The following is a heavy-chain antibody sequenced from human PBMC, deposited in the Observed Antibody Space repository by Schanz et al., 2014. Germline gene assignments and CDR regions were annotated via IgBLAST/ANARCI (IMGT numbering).Heavy chain of an antibody. CDR1: EFTFSTDA. D-gene: IGHD1-1*01. J-gene: IGHJ4*02. CDR3: ARDRRNADLDY. V-gene: IGHV3-23*04. CDR2: ISASGGDT. Sequence: EVQLVESGGGVVRPGGSLRLSCAASEFTFSTDAMSWVRQAPGKGLEWLSVISASGGDTYYADSVKGRFTISRDNAKNSLYLEMNSLRAEDTALYYCARDRRNADLDYWGQGTLVTVSS.